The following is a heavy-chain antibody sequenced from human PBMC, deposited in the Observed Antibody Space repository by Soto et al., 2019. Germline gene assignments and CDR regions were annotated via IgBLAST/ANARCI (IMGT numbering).Heavy chain of an antibody. CDR1: GFTFSDYV. V-gene: IGHV3-23*01. CDR3: AKRIGAFFDY. CDR2: ITGSGDGT. J-gene: IGHJ4*02. Sequence: EVQLLESGGGLVQPGGSLRLSCAASGFTFSDYVMSWVRQAPGKGLEWVSTITGSGDGTYYPDSVKGRFTISRDNSKNSLYLQMNSLRAEDTAIYSCAKRIGAFFDYWGQGTMVTVSS. D-gene: IGHD2-15*01.